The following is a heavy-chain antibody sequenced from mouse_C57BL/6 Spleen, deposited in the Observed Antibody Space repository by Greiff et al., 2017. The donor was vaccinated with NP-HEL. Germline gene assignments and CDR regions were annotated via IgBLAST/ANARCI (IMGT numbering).Heavy chain of an antibody. CDR2: IYPGNSDT. CDR1: GYTFTSYW. Sequence: EVQLQQSGTVLARPGASVKMSCKTSGYTFTSYWMHWVKQRPGQGLEWIGAIYPGNSDTSYNQKFKGKAKLTAVTSASTAYMELSSLTNEDSAVYYCTISPPHYYGSSHYFDYWGQGTTLTVSS. V-gene: IGHV1-5*01. D-gene: IGHD1-1*01. J-gene: IGHJ2*01. CDR3: TISPPHYYGSSHYFDY.